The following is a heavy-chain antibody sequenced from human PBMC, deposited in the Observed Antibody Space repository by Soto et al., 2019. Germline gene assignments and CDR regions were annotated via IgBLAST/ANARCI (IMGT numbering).Heavy chain of an antibody. CDR1: GDSVSSNSAA. J-gene: IGHJ6*02. CDR3: ARDTPTGTTGTYYYYGMDV. D-gene: IGHD1-1*01. V-gene: IGHV6-1*01. CDR2: TYYRSKWYN. Sequence: PSQTLSLTCAISGDSVSSNSAAWNWIRQSPSRGLEWLGRTYYRSKWYNDYAVSVKSRITINPDTSKNQFSLQLNSVTPEDTAVYYCARDTPTGTTGTYYYYGMDVWGQGTTGTVS.